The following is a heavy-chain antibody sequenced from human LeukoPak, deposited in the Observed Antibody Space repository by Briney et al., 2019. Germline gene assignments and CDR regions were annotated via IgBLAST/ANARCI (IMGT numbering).Heavy chain of an antibody. Sequence: ASVKVSCKASGYTFTSYGISWVRQAPGQGLEWMGWISAYNGNTNYAQKLQGRVTMTEDTSTDTAYMELSSLRSEDTAVYYCATDRSPWYSGSRNDAFDIWGQGTMVTVSS. D-gene: IGHD1-26*01. J-gene: IGHJ3*02. CDR1: GYTFTSYG. CDR3: ATDRSPWYSGSRNDAFDI. V-gene: IGHV1-18*01. CDR2: ISAYNGNT.